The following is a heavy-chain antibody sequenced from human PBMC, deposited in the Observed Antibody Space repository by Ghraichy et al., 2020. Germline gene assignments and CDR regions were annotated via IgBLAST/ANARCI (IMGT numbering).Heavy chain of an antibody. V-gene: IGHV3-23*01. CDR1: GFTLNSYA. CDR2: INSGGST. D-gene: IGHD6-13*01. Sequence: LSLTCATSGFTLNSYAMTWVRQAPGKGLEWVSAINSGGSTFYADSLQGRFTISRDNSKNTLYLQMNSLRAEDTAIYYCARSGGSSWYADFYMDVWGKGTTVTVSS. J-gene: IGHJ6*03. CDR3: ARSGGSSWYADFYMDV.